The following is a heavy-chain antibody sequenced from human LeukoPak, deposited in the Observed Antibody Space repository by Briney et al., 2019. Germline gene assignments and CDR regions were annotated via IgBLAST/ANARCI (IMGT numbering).Heavy chain of an antibody. Sequence: GGSLRLSCAASGFTFGNYWMNWVRQAPGNGLEWVASIKQDGSDKHYVDSVKGRFTISRDNAKNSLHLQMNSLRVEDTAVYFCARAYPGYASWFDPWGQGTLVTVSS. CDR2: IKQDGSDK. CDR3: ARAYPGYASWFDP. V-gene: IGHV3-7*01. CDR1: GFTFGNYW. D-gene: IGHD5-12*01. J-gene: IGHJ5*02.